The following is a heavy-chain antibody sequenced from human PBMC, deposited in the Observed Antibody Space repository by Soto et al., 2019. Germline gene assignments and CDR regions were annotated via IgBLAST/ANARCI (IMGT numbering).Heavy chain of an antibody. D-gene: IGHD1-20*01. CDR1: GFIVSHNY. CDR2: IYSSGTT. J-gene: IGHJ6*02. Sequence: GGSLRLSCTPSGFIVSHNYMSWVRQAPGTGLEWVSVIYSSGTTYYADSVKGRFTISRDDSKNTLYLQMNSLRAEDTAVYYCARGITGTTFDYYYYGMDVWGQGTTVTVSS. V-gene: IGHV3-53*01. CDR3: ARGITGTTFDYYYYGMDV.